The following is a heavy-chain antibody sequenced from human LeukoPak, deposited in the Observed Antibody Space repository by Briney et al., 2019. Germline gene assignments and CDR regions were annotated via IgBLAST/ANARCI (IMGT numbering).Heavy chain of an antibody. CDR2: IYISDST. D-gene: IGHD3-16*01. CDR1: GGSITSGSYY. J-gene: IGHJ4*02. V-gene: IGHV4-61*02. Sequence: SQTLSLTCIVSGGSITSGSYYWNWIRQPAGKGLEWIGRIYISDSTNYNPSLKSRVTISADTSKNQFSLNLSSVTAADTAVYYCARGRLGDSFDYWGQGILVTVSS. CDR3: ARGRLGDSFDY.